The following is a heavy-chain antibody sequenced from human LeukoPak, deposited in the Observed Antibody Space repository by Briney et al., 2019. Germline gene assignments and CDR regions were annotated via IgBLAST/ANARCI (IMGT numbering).Heavy chain of an antibody. CDR3: AKDVAAAGDAFDV. Sequence: GGSLRLPCAASEFTFYDYAKLWLPHATGKALEGVSGISWNSGRIGYADSVKGRFTISRDNAKNSLYLQMNSLRAEDTALYYCAKDVAAAGDAFDVWGQGTMVTVSS. CDR2: ISWNSGRI. D-gene: IGHD6-13*01. V-gene: IGHV3-9*01. J-gene: IGHJ3*01. CDR1: EFTFYDYA.